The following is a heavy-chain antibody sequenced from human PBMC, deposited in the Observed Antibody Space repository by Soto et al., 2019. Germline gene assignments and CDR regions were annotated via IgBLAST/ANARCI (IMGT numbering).Heavy chain of an antibody. Sequence: EVQLVESGGGLVQPGGSLRLSCAVSGFTVNNNCLSWVRQAPGKGPEWISVIYSDGKTDYAESVRGRFTVSRDTFKNTLYLQMNSLRAEDTARYYCTRDSSYYGAGRGVLDYWGQGALVTVSS. D-gene: IGHD3-10*01. CDR1: GFTVNNNC. CDR3: TRDSSYYGAGRGVLDY. J-gene: IGHJ4*02. V-gene: IGHV3-66*01. CDR2: IYSDGKT.